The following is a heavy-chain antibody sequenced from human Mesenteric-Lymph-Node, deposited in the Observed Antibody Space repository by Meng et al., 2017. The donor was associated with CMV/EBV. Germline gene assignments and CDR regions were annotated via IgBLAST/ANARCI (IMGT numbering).Heavy chain of an antibody. V-gene: IGHV3-23*01. CDR2: ISGSGGST. D-gene: IGHD1-7*01. CDR1: GFTFSSYA. J-gene: IGHJ3*02. Sequence: GESLKISCAASGFTFSSYAMSWVRQAPGKGLEWVSAISGSGGSTYYADSVKGRFTISRDNSKNTLYLQMNSLRAEDTAVYYCARAGYNWNYVADAFDIWGQGTMVTVSS. CDR3: ARAGYNWNYVADAFDI.